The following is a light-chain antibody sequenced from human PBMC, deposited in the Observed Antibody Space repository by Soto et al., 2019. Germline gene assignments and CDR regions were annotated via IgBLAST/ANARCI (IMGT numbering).Light chain of an antibody. CDR1: QGMSSY. CDR2: AAS. Sequence: DIQLTQSPSFLSASVGDRVTITCRASQGMSSYLAWYQQKPGKAPKLLIYAASTLQSGVPLRFSGSGSGTEFTLTISSLQPEDFATYYCQQLNSYPFTFGQGTRLEIK. CDR3: QQLNSYPFT. J-gene: IGKJ5*01. V-gene: IGKV1-9*01.